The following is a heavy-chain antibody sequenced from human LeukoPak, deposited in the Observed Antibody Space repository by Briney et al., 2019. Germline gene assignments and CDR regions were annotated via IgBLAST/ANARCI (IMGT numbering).Heavy chain of an antibody. J-gene: IGHJ4*02. CDR1: GFTFSNTY. CDR3: ARTFVSGDGYKVGYFDY. D-gene: IGHD5-24*01. CDR2: IYPNGNI. V-gene: IGHV3-53*04. Sequence: GGSLRLSCAVSGFTFSNTYMSWVRQAPGKGLEWVSLIYPNGNIYYADCVKGRFTISRHNSKNTLFLQMNSLRAEDTAIYYWARTFVSGDGYKVGYFDYWGQGTLVTVSS.